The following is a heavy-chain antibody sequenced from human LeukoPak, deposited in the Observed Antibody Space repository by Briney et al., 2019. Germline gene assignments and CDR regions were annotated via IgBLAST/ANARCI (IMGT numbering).Heavy chain of an antibody. CDR3: ASGPRPEYFQD. CDR2: IYYSGNT. V-gene: IGHV4-59*01. CDR1: GASISSYY. Sequence: KPPETLSLTCTVSGASISSYYWSWIRPPPGKGLEWIGYIYYSGNTDYNPSLKSRLTISVDTSKNQFSLKLSSVTAADTAVYYCASGPRPEYFQDWGQGALVTVSS. J-gene: IGHJ1*01.